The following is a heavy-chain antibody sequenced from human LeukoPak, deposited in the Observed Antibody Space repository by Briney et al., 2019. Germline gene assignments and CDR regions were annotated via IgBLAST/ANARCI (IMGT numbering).Heavy chain of an antibody. J-gene: IGHJ3*02. CDR1: GYTFTSYY. CDR3: ARGRLGYDSSGIRRGAFDI. Sequence: GASVKVSCKASGYTFTSYYMHRVRQAPGQGLEWMGIINPSGGSTSYAQKFQGRVTMTRDTSTSTVYMELSSLRSEDTAVYYCARGRLGYDSSGIRRGAFDIWGQGTMVTVSS. V-gene: IGHV1-46*01. CDR2: INPSGGST. D-gene: IGHD3-22*01.